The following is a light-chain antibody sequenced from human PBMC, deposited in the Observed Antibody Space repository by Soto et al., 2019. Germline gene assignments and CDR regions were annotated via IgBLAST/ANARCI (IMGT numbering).Light chain of an antibody. CDR2: GAS. Sequence: EIVMTQSPATLSVSLGERATLSCRASQSVSTKLAWYQHKPGQAPRLLIYGASTRATGIPARFSGSGSGTEFTLTISSLQSEDFAVYYCQQYNNWPPMYTFGQGTKLEIK. V-gene: IGKV3-15*01. CDR1: QSVSTK. J-gene: IGKJ2*01. CDR3: QQYNNWPPMYT.